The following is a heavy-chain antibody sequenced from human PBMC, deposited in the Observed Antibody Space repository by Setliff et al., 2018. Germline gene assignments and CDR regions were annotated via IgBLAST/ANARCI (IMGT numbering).Heavy chain of an antibody. V-gene: IGHV5-51*01. CDR3: ARSPLRLFDF. J-gene: IGHJ4*02. CDR2: IYPGDSDA. D-gene: IGHD4-17*01. Sequence: PGESLKISCKGSGYSFTTYWIGWVRQMPGEGLEWMGIIYPGDSDARYSPSFQGQVTISADKSINTVYLQWSSLKASDTAMYYCARSPLRLFDFWGQGSLVTVSS. CDR1: GYSFTTYW.